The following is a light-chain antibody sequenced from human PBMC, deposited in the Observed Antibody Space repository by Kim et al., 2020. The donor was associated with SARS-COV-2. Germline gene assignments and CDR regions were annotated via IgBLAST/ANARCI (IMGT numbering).Light chain of an antibody. CDR2: AVS. Sequence: IQMTQSPSSLSASVGDTVTITCRASQDIRNELDWYQRKPGKAPKLLIYAVSTLQNGVPSRFSGSGSGTHFTLTITSLQPEDFATYYCLEYNNYSWTFGQGTKVDIK. CDR3: LEYNNYSWT. CDR1: QDIRNE. J-gene: IGKJ1*01. V-gene: IGKV1-6*01.